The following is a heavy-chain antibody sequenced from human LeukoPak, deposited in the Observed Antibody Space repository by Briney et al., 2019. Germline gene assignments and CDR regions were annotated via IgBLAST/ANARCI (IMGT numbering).Heavy chain of an antibody. Sequence: ASVKVSCMASGYTFTGYYMNWVRQAPGQGLEWMGWIIPNSCGTNYAQKFQGRVTMPSDTSISTAYMELSRLRSDDTAIYYCARAGNPLYYYYIDVWGKGSTVTVSS. V-gene: IGHV1-2*02. CDR1: GYTFTGYY. CDR3: ARAGNPLYYYYIDV. CDR2: IIPNSCGT. J-gene: IGHJ6*03.